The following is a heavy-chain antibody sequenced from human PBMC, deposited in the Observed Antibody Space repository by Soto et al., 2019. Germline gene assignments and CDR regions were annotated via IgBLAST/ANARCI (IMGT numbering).Heavy chain of an antibody. J-gene: IGHJ6*02. Sequence: GASVKVSCKASGYTFTSYGISWVRQAPGQGLEWMGWISAYNGNTNYAQKLQGRVTMTTDTSTSTAYMELRSLRSDDTAVYYCARDLGYGSGSHKRRGYYYGMDVWGQGTTVTVSS. D-gene: IGHD3-10*01. V-gene: IGHV1-18*01. CDR3: ARDLGYGSGSHKRRGYYYGMDV. CDR1: GYTFTSYG. CDR2: ISAYNGNT.